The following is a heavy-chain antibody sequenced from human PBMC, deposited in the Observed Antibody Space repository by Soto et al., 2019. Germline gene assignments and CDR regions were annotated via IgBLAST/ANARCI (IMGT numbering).Heavy chain of an antibody. Sequence: EVQLVESGGGLVQPGRSLRLSCAASGFTFDDYAMHWVRQAPGKGLEWVSGISWNSGSIGYADSVKGRFTISRDNAKNSLYLQMNSLRAKDTALYYCAKEVYGDLDYWGQGTLVTVSS. J-gene: IGHJ4*02. V-gene: IGHV3-9*01. CDR3: AKEVYGDLDY. D-gene: IGHD4-17*01. CDR1: GFTFDDYA. CDR2: ISWNSGSI.